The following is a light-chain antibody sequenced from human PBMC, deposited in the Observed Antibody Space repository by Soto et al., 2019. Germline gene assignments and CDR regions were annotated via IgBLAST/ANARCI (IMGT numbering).Light chain of an antibody. CDR1: SSDIGTYNY. CDR3: SSYTSIITVA. CDR2: EVS. J-gene: IGLJ2*01. V-gene: IGLV2-14*01. Sequence: QSALTQPASVSGSPGQSITISCTGTSSDIGTYNYVSWYQQHPGKAPKLMIYEVSNRPSGVSSRFSGSKSGNTASLTISGLQAADEADYYCSSYTSIITVAFGGGTKLTVL.